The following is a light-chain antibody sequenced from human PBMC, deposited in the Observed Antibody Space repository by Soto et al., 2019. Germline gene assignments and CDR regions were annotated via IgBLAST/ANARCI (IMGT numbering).Light chain of an antibody. J-gene: IGKJ4*01. V-gene: IGKV1-39*01. CDR3: HQSYSTPLT. Sequence: DIQMTQSPSSLCASVGDRVTITCRASQGISTFLNWYQQKPGKAPKLLIYTASSLQTGVPSRFTGSGSGTVFTLTISSLQPEDFATYFCHQSYSTPLTFGGGTKVEIK. CDR1: QGISTF. CDR2: TAS.